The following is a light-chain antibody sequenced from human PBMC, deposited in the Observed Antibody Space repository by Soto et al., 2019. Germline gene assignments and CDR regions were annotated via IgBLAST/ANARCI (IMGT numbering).Light chain of an antibody. CDR1: QSISSY. V-gene: IGKV1-39*01. CDR2: AAS. Sequence: DIQMTQSPSSLSASVGDRVTITCRASQSISSYLNWYQQKPGKAPKLLIYAASSLQSGVPSRFSGSGSGTDFTLTISSLQPEDFATYYCQQSYSTLPTFGQGTRLEMK. J-gene: IGKJ5*01. CDR3: QQSYSTLPT.